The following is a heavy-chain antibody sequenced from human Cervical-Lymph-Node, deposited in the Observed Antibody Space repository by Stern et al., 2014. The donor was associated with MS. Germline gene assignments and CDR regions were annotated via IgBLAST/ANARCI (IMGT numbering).Heavy chain of an antibody. CDR3: PRALYGDYFDY. Sequence: EESGPTLVKPTQTLTLTCTFSGFSLSTSGVGVGWIRQPPGKALEWLALMYWSDDKYYSPSLKNRLTITKDTSKNQVVLTLTNMDPVDTATYYCPRALYGDYFDYWGQGSLVTVSS. D-gene: IGHD4-17*01. V-gene: IGHV2-5*01. CDR2: MYWSDDK. J-gene: IGHJ4*02. CDR1: GFSLSTSGVG.